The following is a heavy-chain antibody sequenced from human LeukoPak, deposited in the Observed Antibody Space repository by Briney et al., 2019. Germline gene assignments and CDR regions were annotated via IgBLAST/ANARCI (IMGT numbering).Heavy chain of an antibody. J-gene: IGHJ4*02. Sequence: NPGGSLRLSCAASGFTLSSLAMHWVRQAPGKGLEWVSSSGTRSGTKYYADSVMGRFTISRDSAMNSVSLQINSLRAEDTAVYYCLVQMTYGELSDPDFRGQGTMVTVSS. CDR2: SGTRSGTK. V-gene: IGHV3-21*01. CDR3: LVQMTYGELSDPDF. D-gene: IGHD3-16*02. CDR1: GFTLSSLA.